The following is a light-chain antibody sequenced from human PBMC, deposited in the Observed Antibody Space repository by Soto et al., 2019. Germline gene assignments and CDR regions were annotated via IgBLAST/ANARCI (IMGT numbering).Light chain of an antibody. CDR3: QQRSNCSIT. Sequence: EIVLTQSPATLSLSPGERATLSCRASQSVSSYLAWYQQKPGQAPRLLIYDASNRATGIPARFSGSGSVTDFTLTISSLEPEDFAVYYCQQRSNCSITFGQGTRLEIK. J-gene: IGKJ5*01. CDR2: DAS. CDR1: QSVSSY. V-gene: IGKV3-11*01.